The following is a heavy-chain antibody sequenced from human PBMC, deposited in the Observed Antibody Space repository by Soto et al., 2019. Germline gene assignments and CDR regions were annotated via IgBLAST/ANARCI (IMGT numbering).Heavy chain of an antibody. CDR2: IRSKAYGGTT. D-gene: IGHD3-10*01. CDR3: TRGPGWGDSSYYYGMDV. Sequence: PGGSLRLSCTASGFTFGDYAMSWFRQAPGKGLEWVGFIRSKAYGGTTEYAASVKGRFTISRDDSKSIAYLQMNSLKTEDTAVYYCTRGPGWGDSSYYYGMDVWGQGTTVTVSS. CDR1: GFTFGDYA. J-gene: IGHJ6*02. V-gene: IGHV3-49*03.